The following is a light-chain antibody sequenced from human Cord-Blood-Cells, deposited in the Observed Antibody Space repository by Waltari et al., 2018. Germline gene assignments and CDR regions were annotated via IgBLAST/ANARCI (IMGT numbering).Light chain of an antibody. Sequence: QSVLTQPTSASGTPGQRVTISCSGSRSNIGSNTVTWYQQLPGTAPKLLIYSNNQRPSGVPDRFSGSQSGTSASLAISGLQSEDEADYYCAAWDDSLNGPVFGGGTKLTVL. CDR3: AAWDDSLNGPV. V-gene: IGLV1-44*01. CDR1: RSNIGSNT. J-gene: IGLJ3*02. CDR2: SNN.